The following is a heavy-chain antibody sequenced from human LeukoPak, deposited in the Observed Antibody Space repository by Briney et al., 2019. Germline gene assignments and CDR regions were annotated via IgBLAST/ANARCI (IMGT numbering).Heavy chain of an antibody. V-gene: IGHV6-1*01. CDR1: GDSVSSNSAA. J-gene: IGHJ4*02. CDR2: TYYRSKWYN. Sequence: SQTLSLTCAISGDSVSSNSAAWNWIRQSPSRGLEWLGRTYYRSKWYNDYAVSVKSRITINPDTSKNQFSLQLNSVTPEDTAVYYCARVARVGSSSWDFYFDYWGQGTLVTVSS. D-gene: IGHD6-13*01. CDR3: ARVARVGSSSWDFYFDY.